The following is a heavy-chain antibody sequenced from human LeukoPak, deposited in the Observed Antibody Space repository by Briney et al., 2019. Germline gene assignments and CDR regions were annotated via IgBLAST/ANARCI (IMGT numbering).Heavy chain of an antibody. CDR3: ARRGMATIGGISGYYFDY. D-gene: IGHD5-24*01. V-gene: IGHV4-30-4*08. Sequence: SETLSLTCTVSGGSISSGDYYWSWIRQPPGKGLEWIGYIYYSGSTYYNPSLKSRVTISVDTSKNQFSLKLSSVTAADTAVYYCARRGMATIGGISGYYFDYWGQGTLVTVSS. J-gene: IGHJ4*02. CDR1: GGSISSGDYY. CDR2: IYYSGST.